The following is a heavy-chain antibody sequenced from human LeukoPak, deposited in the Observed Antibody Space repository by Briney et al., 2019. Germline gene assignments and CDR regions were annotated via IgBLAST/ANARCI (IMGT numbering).Heavy chain of an antibody. CDR2: ISGSGGST. J-gene: IGHJ4*02. Sequence: GGSLRLSCAASGFNFNFYTFNWVRQAPGKGLEWVSGISGSGGSTYYADSVKGRFTISRDNSKNMLYVQMNSLRAEDTAVYYCAARSNNWYVLDYWGQGTLVTVSS. CDR1: GFNFNFYT. D-gene: IGHD6-13*01. CDR3: AARSNNWYVLDY. V-gene: IGHV3-23*01.